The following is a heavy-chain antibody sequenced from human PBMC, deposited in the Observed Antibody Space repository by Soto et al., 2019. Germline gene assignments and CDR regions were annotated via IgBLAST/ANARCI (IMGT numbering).Heavy chain of an antibody. CDR3: ARDRMGSSWYDY. J-gene: IGHJ4*02. Sequence: ASVNVSCKASGYTFTIYAMHWVLQAPGQRLEWMGWINAGNGNTKYSQKFQGRVTITRDTSASTAYMELSSLRSEDTAVYYCARDRMGSSWYDYWGQGTLVTVSS. CDR2: INAGNGNT. D-gene: IGHD6-13*01. V-gene: IGHV1-3*01. CDR1: GYTFTIYA.